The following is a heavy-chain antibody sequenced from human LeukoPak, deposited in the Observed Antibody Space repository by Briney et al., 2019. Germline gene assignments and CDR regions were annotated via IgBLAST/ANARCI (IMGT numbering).Heavy chain of an antibody. CDR2: ISYDGSNK. CDR3: ARFYGSGSPGDYYFDY. D-gene: IGHD3-10*01. CDR1: GFTFSSYA. V-gene: IGHV3-30-3*01. J-gene: IGHJ4*02. Sequence: GGSLRLSCAASGFTFSSYAMHWVRQAPGKGLEWVAVISYDGSNKYYADSVKGRFTISRDNSKNTLYLQMNSLRAEDTAVYYCARFYGSGSPGDYYFDYWGQGALVTVSS.